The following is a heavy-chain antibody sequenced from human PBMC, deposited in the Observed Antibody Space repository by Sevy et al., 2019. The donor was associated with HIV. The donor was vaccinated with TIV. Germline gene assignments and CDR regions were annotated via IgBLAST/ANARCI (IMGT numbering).Heavy chain of an antibody. CDR2: IYYNGHI. Sequence: SETLSLTCTVSGGSITSLYWNWIRQPPGKGLEWIANIYYNGHINYNPSLTSRVTLSLDTSTNQFSLRLSSVTAADTAMYYCAGENAWGRCYSWGQGTLVTVSS. J-gene: IGHJ4*02. CDR3: AGENAWGRCYS. D-gene: IGHD1-26*01. V-gene: IGHV4-59*08. CDR1: GGSITSLY.